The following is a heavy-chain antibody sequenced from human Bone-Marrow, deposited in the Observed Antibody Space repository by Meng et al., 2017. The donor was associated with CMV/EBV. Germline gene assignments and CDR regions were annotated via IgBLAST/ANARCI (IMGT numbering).Heavy chain of an antibody. V-gene: IGHV4-4*07. J-gene: IGHJ4*02. CDR3: ARESSGFPLDY. CDR2: ITTSGGT. Sequence: SLPCIVSGGSLGGRHWGWIRQPAGKGLEWLGRITTSGGTDYNPSLKSRVTVSIDTSKNQFSLILSSVTAADTAVYYCARESSGFPLDYWGQGTLVTVSS. CDR1: GGSLGGRH. D-gene: IGHD3-22*01.